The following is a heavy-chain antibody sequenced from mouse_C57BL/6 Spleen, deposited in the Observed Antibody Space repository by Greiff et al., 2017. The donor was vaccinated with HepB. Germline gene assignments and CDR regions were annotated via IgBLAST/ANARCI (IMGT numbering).Heavy chain of an antibody. J-gene: IGHJ2*01. CDR3: ARSPSLDSSGYPCDY. CDR2: IHPNSGST. Sequence: QVQLQQSGAELVKPGASVKLSCKASGYTFTSYWMHWVKQRPGQGLEWIGMIHPNSGSTNYNEKFKSKATLTVYKSSSTAYMQLSSLTSEDSAVYYCARSPSLDSSGYPCDYWGQGTTLTVSS. V-gene: IGHV1-64*01. D-gene: IGHD3-2*02. CDR1: GYTFTSYW.